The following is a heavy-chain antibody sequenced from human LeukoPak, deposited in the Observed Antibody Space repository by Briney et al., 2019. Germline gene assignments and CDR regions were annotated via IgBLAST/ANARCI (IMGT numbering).Heavy chain of an antibody. D-gene: IGHD5-18*01. J-gene: IGHJ4*02. V-gene: IGHV3-15*01. CDR2: IKSKTDGGTT. Sequence: PGGSLRLSCTASGFTFSSYSMNWVRQAPGKGLEWVGRIKSKTDGGTTDYAAPVKGRFTISRDDSKNTLYLHMNSLKTEDTAVYYCTTVRPSSNIYGFSDYFDYWGQGTLVTVSS. CDR3: TTVRPSSNIYGFSDYFDY. CDR1: GFTFSSYS.